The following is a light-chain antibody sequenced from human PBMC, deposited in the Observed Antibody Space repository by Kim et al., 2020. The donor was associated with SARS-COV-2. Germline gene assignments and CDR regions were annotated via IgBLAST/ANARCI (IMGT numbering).Light chain of an antibody. J-gene: IGLJ2*01. V-gene: IGLV3-19*01. CDR3: NSRGSNDNVL. Sequence: SSELTQDPAVSVALGQTVRFTCQGDSLRSYYATWYQQKPGQAPIVVIYGKNNRPSGIPDRFSGSSSGDTASLTITGAQADDEADYYCNSRGSNDNVLFGG. CDR2: GKN. CDR1: SLRSYY.